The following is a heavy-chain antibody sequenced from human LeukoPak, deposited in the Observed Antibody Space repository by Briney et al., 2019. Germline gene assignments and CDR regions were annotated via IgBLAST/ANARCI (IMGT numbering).Heavy chain of an antibody. CDR2: INSDGSST. V-gene: IGHV3-74*01. J-gene: IGHJ5*02. CDR1: GFTFDDYA. CDR3: ARGGSGYYYDQNWFDP. Sequence: GGSLRLSCAASGFTFDDYAMHWVRQAPGKGLVWVSRINSDGSSTSYADSVKGRFTISRDNAKNTLYLQMNSLRAEDTAVYYCARGGSGYYYDQNWFDPWGQGTLVTVSS. D-gene: IGHD3-3*01.